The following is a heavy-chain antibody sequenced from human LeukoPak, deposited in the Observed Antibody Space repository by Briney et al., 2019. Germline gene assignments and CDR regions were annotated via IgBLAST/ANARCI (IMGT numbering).Heavy chain of an antibody. CDR1: RFTFRDYY. V-gene: IGHV3-11*04. J-gene: IGHJ3*02. Sequence: PGGSLRLSCAASRFTFRDYYMGWIRQAPGKGLEWVSYISSSGSRIYNADSVKGRFTISRDNAKNSLYLQMNSLRAEDTAVYYCARAFNDGFDIWGQGTMVTVSS. CDR3: ARAFNDGFDI. CDR2: ISSSGSRI.